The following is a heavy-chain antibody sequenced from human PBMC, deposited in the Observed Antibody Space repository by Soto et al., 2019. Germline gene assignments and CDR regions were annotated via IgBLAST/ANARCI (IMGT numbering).Heavy chain of an antibody. CDR1: GGSISSYY. CDR3: ARATGLRGTYYFDY. J-gene: IGHJ4*02. Sequence: SETLSLTCTVSGGSISSYYWSWIRQPPGKGLEWIGYIYYSGGTNYNPSLKSRVTISVDTSKNQFSLKLSSVTAADTAVYYCARATGLRGTYYFDYWGQGTLVTVSS. D-gene: IGHD4-17*01. V-gene: IGHV4-59*01. CDR2: IYYSGGT.